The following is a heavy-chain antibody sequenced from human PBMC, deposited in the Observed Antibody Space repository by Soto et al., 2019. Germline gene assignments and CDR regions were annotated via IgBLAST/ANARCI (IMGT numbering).Heavy chain of an antibody. D-gene: IGHD4-17*01. CDR3: ARDRGDDYGDYTTVYYFDY. J-gene: IGHJ4*02. V-gene: IGHV3-11*01. CDR1: GFTFSDYY. Sequence: GGCLRLSCAASGFTFSDYYISWIRQVAGNVLEWVSYISSSGSTIYYADSVKGRFTISRDNAKNSLYLQMNSLRAEDTAVYYCARDRGDDYGDYTTVYYFDYWGQGTLVTVSS. CDR2: ISSSGSTI.